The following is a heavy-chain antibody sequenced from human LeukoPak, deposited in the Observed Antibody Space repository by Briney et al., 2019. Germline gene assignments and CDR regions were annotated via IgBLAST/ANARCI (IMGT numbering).Heavy chain of an antibody. Sequence: ASVKVSCKASGGTFSSYAISWVRQAPGQGLEWMAWIDPKSGDTSYAQKFQDRVTMTRDTSISTAYMDLSRLTSDDTAVYYCARTISGYPPLDLWGQGTMVTVSS. CDR2: IDPKSGDT. J-gene: IGHJ3*01. CDR3: ARTISGYPPLDL. CDR1: GGTFSSYA. V-gene: IGHV1-2*02. D-gene: IGHD5-12*01.